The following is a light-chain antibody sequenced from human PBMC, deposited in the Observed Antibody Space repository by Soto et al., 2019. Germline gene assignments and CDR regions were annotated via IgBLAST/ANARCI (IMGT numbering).Light chain of an antibody. CDR2: AAS. V-gene: IGKV1-9*01. J-gene: IGKJ4*01. CDR3: HQLNSYPLI. CDR1: QGISSY. Sequence: IQLTQSPSSLSASVGDRVTITCRASQGISSYLAWYQQKPGKAPKLLIYAASTLQSGVPSRFSGSGSGTDFTLTISSLPPEDFATYYCHQLNSYPLIFGGGTKVEIK.